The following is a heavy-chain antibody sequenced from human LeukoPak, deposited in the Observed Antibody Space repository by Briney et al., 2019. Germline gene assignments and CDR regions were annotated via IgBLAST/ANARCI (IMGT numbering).Heavy chain of an antibody. CDR1: GGSISSGCYY. J-gene: IGHJ6*02. D-gene: IGHD5-24*01. Sequence: PSQTLSLTCTLSGGSISSGCYYWSWIRQHPGKGLEWIGYIYYSGSTNYNPSLKSRVTISVDTSKNQFSLKLSSVTAADTAVYYCARDRRDGYSLYYYYYGMDVWGQGTTVTVSS. CDR2: IYYSGST. V-gene: IGHV4-31*03. CDR3: ARDRRDGYSLYYYYYGMDV.